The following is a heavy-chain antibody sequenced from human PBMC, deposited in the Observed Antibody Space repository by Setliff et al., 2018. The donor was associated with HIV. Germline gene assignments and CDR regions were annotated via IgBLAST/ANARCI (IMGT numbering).Heavy chain of an antibody. D-gene: IGHD3-10*01. Sequence: GGSLRLSCAASGFTFNKYYMSWVRRAPGKGLEWVASVSPDGTEASSVGSMRGRFTVSRDNAKNSLSLQMNSLRVEYTAVYYCADPPSGFWGQGTLVTVSS. CDR1: GFTFNKYY. CDR2: VSPDGTEA. J-gene: IGHJ4*02. V-gene: IGHV3-7*01. CDR3: ADPPSGF.